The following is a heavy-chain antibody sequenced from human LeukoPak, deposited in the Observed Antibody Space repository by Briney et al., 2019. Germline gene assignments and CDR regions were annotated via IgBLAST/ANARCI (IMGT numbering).Heavy chain of an antibody. Sequence: PSETLSLTCTVSDGSISSSSYYWGWIRQPPGKGLEWIGSIYYSGSTYYNPSLKSRVTISVDTSKNQFSLKLSSVTAADTAVYYCAREGVATIYQDWGQGTLVTVSS. V-gene: IGHV4-39*07. CDR2: IYYSGST. J-gene: IGHJ4*02. D-gene: IGHD5-12*01. CDR1: DGSISSSSYY. CDR3: AREGVATIYQD.